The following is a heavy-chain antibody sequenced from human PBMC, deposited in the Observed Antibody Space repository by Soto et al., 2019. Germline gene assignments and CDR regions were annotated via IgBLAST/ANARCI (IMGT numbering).Heavy chain of an antibody. V-gene: IGHV4-38-2*01. D-gene: IGHD3-3*01. CDR1: AYSISSGYY. CDR3: ASYYFWSGVALGGGYYFDY. J-gene: IGHJ4*02. CDR2: IYHSGST. Sequence: SETLSLTCAVSAYSISSGYYWGWIRQPPGKGLEWIGSIYHSGSTYYNPSLKSRVTISVDTSKNQFSLKLSSVTAADTAVYYCASYYFWSGVALGGGYYFDYWGQGTLVTVSS.